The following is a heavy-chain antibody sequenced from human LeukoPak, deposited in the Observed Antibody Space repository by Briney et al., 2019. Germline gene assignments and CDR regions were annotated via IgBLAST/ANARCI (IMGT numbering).Heavy chain of an antibody. CDR1: GGSISSFY. CDR2: IYYSGFT. D-gene: IGHD6-6*01. V-gene: IGHV4-59*01. Sequence: SETLSLTCTVSGGSISSFYWSWIRQPPGKGMEDIGHIYYSGFTNYNPSLKSRVTISVDTSKNQFSLKLSSVTAADTAVYYCARYGSSSLRAGYYYYMDVWGKGTTVTVSS. CDR3: ARYGSSSLRAGYYYYMDV. J-gene: IGHJ6*03.